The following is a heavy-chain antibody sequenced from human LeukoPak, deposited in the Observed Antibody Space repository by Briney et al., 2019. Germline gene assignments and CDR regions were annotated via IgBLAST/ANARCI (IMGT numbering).Heavy chain of an antibody. V-gene: IGHV3-21*01. Sequence: PGGSLRLSCAASGFTFSSYGMSWVRQAPGKGLEWVSSISSSSSYIYYADSVKGRFTISRDNAKNSLYLQMNSLRAEDTAVYYCARDPHYYGSGSYTFDYWGQGTLVTVSS. CDR2: ISSSSSYI. D-gene: IGHD3-10*01. CDR3: ARDPHYYGSGSYTFDY. CDR1: GFTFSSYG. J-gene: IGHJ4*02.